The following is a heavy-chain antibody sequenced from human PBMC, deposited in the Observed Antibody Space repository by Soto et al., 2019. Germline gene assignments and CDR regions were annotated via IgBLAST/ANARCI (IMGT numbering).Heavy chain of an antibody. Sequence: DTLSLTCPVSGGSINTYYGSWLRPSAGKGLEWIGRIHSSGSTRYNPSLRSRLTMSVDTSKSQFSLRLSSVTATDTAIYYCARDPMTTVMGDDALDIWGQGTRVTV. J-gene: IGHJ3*02. CDR1: GGSINTYY. CDR2: IHSSGST. V-gene: IGHV4-4*07. CDR3: ARDPMTTVMGDDALDI. D-gene: IGHD4-17*01.